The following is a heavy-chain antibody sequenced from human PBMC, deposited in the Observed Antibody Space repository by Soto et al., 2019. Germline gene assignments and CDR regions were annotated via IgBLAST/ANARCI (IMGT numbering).Heavy chain of an antibody. D-gene: IGHD3-16*01. J-gene: IGHJ4*02. CDR1: GYSVSSGYF. CDR2: ISHSGGT. CDR3: GRDLGGGGHDY. V-gene: IGHV4-38-2*02. Sequence: PSETLSLTCVVSGYSVSSGYFGGWIRQPPGKGLEWIGSISHSGGTYYNPSLKSRVTLSINTSKNQLSPTLSSVTAADTAVYYCGRDLGGGGHDYWGQGALVTVSS.